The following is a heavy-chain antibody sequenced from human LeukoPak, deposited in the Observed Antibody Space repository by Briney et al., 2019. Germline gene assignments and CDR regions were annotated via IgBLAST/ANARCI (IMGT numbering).Heavy chain of an antibody. V-gene: IGHV3-48*03. CDR2: ISSSGSII. J-gene: IGHJ3*01. D-gene: IGHD2/OR15-2a*01. CDR1: GFTFSSCE. CDR3: ARHDCHSNSDAFDV. Sequence: PGGSLRLSCAASGFTFSSCELSWVRQAPAKGLEWVSYISSSGSIIYYADSVKGRLTISRDSAKNSLYLQMNSLRAEDTAVYYCARHDCHSNSDAFDVWGQGTMVTASS.